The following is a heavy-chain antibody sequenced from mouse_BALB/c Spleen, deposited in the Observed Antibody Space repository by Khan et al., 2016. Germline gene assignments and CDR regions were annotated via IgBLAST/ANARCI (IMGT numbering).Heavy chain of an antibody. V-gene: IGHV1S135*01. J-gene: IGHJ2*01. Sequence: IRLQQSGPELVKPGASVKVSCKASGYAFTSYNMYWVKQSHGKSLEWIGYIDPYNGGTSYSQKFKGKATLTVDKSSSTAYMHLNSLTSEDSAVYYCAREGITTVVAKGLDYWGQGTTLTVSS. CDR1: GYAFTSYN. CDR2: IDPYNGGT. D-gene: IGHD1-1*01. CDR3: AREGITTVVAKGLDY.